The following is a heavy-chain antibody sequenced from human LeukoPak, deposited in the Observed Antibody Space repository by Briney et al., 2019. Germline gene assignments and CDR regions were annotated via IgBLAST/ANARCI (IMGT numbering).Heavy chain of an antibody. D-gene: IGHD3-3*01. V-gene: IGHV4-39*01. CDR2: TYYSGST. CDR1: GGSISSSSYY. Sequence: SETLSLTCTVSGGSISSSSYYWGWIRQPPGKGLEWIGSTYYSGSTYYNPSLKSRVTISVDTSKNQFSLKLSSVTAADTAVYYCARQSIGFWSGYYNVNWFDPWGQGTLVTVSS. CDR3: ARQSIGFWSGYYNVNWFDP. J-gene: IGHJ5*02.